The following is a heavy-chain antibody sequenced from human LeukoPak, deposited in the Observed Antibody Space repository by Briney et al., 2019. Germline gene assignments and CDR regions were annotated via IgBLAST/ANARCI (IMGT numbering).Heavy chain of an antibody. J-gene: IGHJ6*03. Sequence: GGSLRLSCAASGFTFSSYSMNWVRQAPGKGLEWVSSISSSSSYIYYADSVKGRFTISRDNAKNSLYLQMNSLRAEDRAVYYCARDLRAIVLMVYVYGDDPGYMDVWGKGTTVTVSS. CDR1: GFTFSSYS. V-gene: IGHV3-21*01. CDR2: ISSSSSYI. D-gene: IGHD2-8*01. CDR3: ARDLRAIVLMVYVYGDDPGYMDV.